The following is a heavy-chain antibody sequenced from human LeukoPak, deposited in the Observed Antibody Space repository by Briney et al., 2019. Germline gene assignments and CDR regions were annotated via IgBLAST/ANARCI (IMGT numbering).Heavy chain of an antibody. CDR2: ISGSGGST. J-gene: IGHJ2*01. CDR1: GFTFSSYA. CDR3: AKDPYGGNSDWYFDL. D-gene: IGHD4-23*01. Sequence: PGGPLRLSCAASGFTFSSYAMSWVRQAPGKGLEWVSAISGSGGSTYYADSVKGRFTISRDNSKNTLYLQMNSLRAEDTAVYYCAKDPYGGNSDWYFDLWGRGTLVTVSS. V-gene: IGHV3-23*01.